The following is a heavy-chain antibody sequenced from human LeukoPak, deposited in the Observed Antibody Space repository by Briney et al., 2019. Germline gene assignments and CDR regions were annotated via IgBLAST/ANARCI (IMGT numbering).Heavy chain of an antibody. CDR1: GGSINNYY. D-gene: IGHD4-17*01. CDR2: IYYRGST. J-gene: IGHJ4*02. CDR3: ARGGDYGDRRYFDY. V-gene: IGHV4-59*01. Sequence: SETLSLTCTVSGGSINNYYWSWIRQPPGKGLEWIGYIYYRGSTNYNPSLKSRVTFSVDTSKNQFSLKLNSLTAADTAVYYCARGGDYGDRRYFDYWGQGTLVTVSS.